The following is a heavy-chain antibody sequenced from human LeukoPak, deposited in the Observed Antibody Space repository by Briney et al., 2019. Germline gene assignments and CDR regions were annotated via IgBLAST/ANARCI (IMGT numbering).Heavy chain of an antibody. V-gene: IGHV3-48*04. Sequence: GGSLRLSCAASGFTFSSYSMNWVRQAPGKGLEWVSYISSSSSTIYYADSVKGRFTISRDNAKNSLYLQMSSLRTEDTAVYYCATDLHFGYCTATSCANYWGQGTLVTVSS. CDR2: ISSSSSTI. CDR1: GFTFSSYS. J-gene: IGHJ4*02. D-gene: IGHD2-2*03. CDR3: ATDLHFGYCTATSCANY.